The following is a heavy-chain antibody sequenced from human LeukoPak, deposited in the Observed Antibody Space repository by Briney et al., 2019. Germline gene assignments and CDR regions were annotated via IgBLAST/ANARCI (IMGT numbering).Heavy chain of an antibody. J-gene: IGHJ6*02. D-gene: IGHD3-10*01. CDR1: GFTFSSYG. V-gene: IGHV3-30*18. Sequence: GGSLRLSCAASGFTFSSYGMHWVRQAPGEGLEWVAVISYDGSNKYYADSVKGRFTISRDNSKNTLYLQMNSLRAEDTAVYYCAKDTYGSGSYYYYYYGMDVWGQGTTVTVSS. CDR2: ISYDGSNK. CDR3: AKDTYGSGSYYYYYYGMDV.